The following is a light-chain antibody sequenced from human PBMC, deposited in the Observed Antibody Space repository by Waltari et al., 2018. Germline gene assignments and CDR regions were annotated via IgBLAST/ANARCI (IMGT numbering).Light chain of an antibody. CDR2: ETT. J-gene: IGLJ3*02. V-gene: IGLV2-23*01. Sequence: QPALTQPASLSGSPGQSITISCTGTIPDLGLYDLTSWYQQHPGKAPKLLSHETTKRPSGVPSRVSGSKSGNTASLTIAGLQPEDEAHYFCCSFAGNSWVFGGGTKLTVL. CDR3: CSFAGNSWV. CDR1: IPDLGLYDL.